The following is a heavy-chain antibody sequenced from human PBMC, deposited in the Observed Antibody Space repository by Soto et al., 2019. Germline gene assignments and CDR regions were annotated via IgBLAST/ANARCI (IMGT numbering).Heavy chain of an antibody. D-gene: IGHD4-17*01. CDR1: GFTFSNYA. Sequence: LRLSCVASGFTFSNYAMSWVRQTPGKGLEWVSAISGSGGDTYDADSVTGRFTVSRDNSRNTLFLQMNSLRAEDTAVYYCATALYGGLQYFDCWGQGTLVTV. V-gene: IGHV3-23*01. CDR3: ATALYGGLQYFDC. J-gene: IGHJ4*02. CDR2: ISGSGGDT.